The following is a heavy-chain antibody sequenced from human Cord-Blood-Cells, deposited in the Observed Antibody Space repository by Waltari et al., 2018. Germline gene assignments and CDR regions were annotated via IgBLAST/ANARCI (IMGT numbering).Heavy chain of an antibody. CDR2: ISSSGSTI. Sequence: EVQLVESGGGLVQPGGSLRLPCAASGFTFSSYEMNWSRQAPGKGLEWVSYISSSGSTIYYADSVKGRFTISRDNAKNSLYLQMNSLRAEDTAVYYCARFSSSWYFDYWGQGTLVTVSS. D-gene: IGHD6-13*01. V-gene: IGHV3-48*03. J-gene: IGHJ4*02. CDR3: ARFSSSWYFDY. CDR1: GFTFSSYE.